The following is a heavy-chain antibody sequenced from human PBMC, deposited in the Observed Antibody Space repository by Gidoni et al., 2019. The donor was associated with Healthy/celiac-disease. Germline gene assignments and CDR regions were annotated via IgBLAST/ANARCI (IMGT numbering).Heavy chain of an antibody. Sequence: QVQLQPWGAGLLKPSETLSLTCAVYGGSFSGYYWSWIRQPPGKGLEWIGEINHSRSTNYNPTLKSRVTISVDTDKNQFTLKLSSVTAADTAVYYCARRQYYYDSSGYYYLKYRRPFDYWGQGTLVTVSS. CDR1: GGSFSGYY. CDR3: ARRQYYYDSSGYYYLKYRRPFDY. CDR2: INHSRST. J-gene: IGHJ4*02. D-gene: IGHD3-22*01. V-gene: IGHV4-34*01.